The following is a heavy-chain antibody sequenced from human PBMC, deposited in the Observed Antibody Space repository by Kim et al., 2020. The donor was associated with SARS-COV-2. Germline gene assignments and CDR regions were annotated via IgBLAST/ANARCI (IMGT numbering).Heavy chain of an antibody. V-gene: IGHV3-21*01. D-gene: IGHD5-12*01. Sequence: GGPLRLSFASSGFTLSIYSLNWVRQAPGKGLEWVSSISSSSSYIYYADSVKGRFTISRDNAKNSLYLQMNSLRAEDTAVYYCARGDGYNAYWGQGTLVTVSS. CDR3: ARGDGYNAY. CDR2: ISSSSSYI. CDR1: GFTLSIYS. J-gene: IGHJ4*02.